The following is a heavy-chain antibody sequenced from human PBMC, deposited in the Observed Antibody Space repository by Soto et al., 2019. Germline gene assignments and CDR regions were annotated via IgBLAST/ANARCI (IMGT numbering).Heavy chain of an antibody. V-gene: IGHV5-51*01. D-gene: IGHD6-19*01. CDR3: ARGVIVAGTTNGFDI. CDR2: MYPGDSDT. CDR1: EYKFINYW. Sequence: PGQSLKISYKCFEYKFINYWIGWVRQEPGKGLEWMGIMYPGDSDTIYSPPFQGQVTISVDKSTNTAYLQWSSLKVSDTAMYYCARGVIVAGTTNGFDIWGQGTMVTVSS. J-gene: IGHJ3*02.